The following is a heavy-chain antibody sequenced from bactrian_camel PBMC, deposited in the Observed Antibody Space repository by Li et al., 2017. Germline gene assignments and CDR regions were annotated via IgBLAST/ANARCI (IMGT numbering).Heavy chain of an antibody. V-gene: IGHV3S1*01. CDR3: TRETQWVGYHEFAEY. CDR1: GYTYSGHC. J-gene: IGHJ4*01. CDR2: LYYAHDLAAYA. Sequence: HVQLVESGGGSVQAEGSLRLSCAFSGYTYSGHCMGWFCQAPGKGLEWLSTLYYAHDLAAYAQQHIAQSVKGRFTVSRDSAKNIMYLQLNSLTREDSAMYYCTRETQWVGYHEFAEYWGQGTQVTVS. D-gene: IGHD5*01.